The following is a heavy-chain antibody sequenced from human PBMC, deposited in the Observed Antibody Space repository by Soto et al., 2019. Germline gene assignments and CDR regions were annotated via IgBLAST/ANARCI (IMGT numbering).Heavy chain of an antibody. J-gene: IGHJ6*01. V-gene: IGHV4-4*07. D-gene: IGHD3-10*01. CDR3: ARDDFGSAGMDV. CDR2: IYPSGTT. Sequence: QVQLQESGPGLVKPSETLSLTCTVSGDSFSNSYWSWIQQPAGKGLEWIGRIYPSGTTNYNPSLKSRLTLSRDMSKNQFSLSLRSVTAADTAVYFCARDDFGSAGMDVW. CDR1: GDSFSNSY.